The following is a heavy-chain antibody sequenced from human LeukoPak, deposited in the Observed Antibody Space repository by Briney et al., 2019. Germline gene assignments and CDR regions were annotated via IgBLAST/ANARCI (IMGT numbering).Heavy chain of an antibody. D-gene: IGHD3-22*01. CDR3: AKLPLFSGYYLAFGY. V-gene: IGHV3-30*18. CDR2: ISYDGSNE. J-gene: IGHJ4*02. Sequence: PGGSLRLSCTPSGFTLSNYGRHWLRQAPGKGLEWVAVISYDGSNEYYADSVKGRFTISRDNSKNPLFLQMNSLSHEDTAVYHCAKLPLFSGYYLAFGYWGRGTLVTVSS. CDR1: GFTLSNYG.